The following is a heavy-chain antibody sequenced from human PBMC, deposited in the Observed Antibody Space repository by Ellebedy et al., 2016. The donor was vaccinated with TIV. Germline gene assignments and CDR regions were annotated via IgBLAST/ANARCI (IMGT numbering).Heavy chain of an antibody. CDR3: ARDRYSRGYFEAFDY. CDR2: IYTSGST. J-gene: IGHJ4*02. Sequence: MPSETLSLTCTVSGGSISSYYWSWIRQPAGKGLEWIGRIYTSGSTNYNPSLKSRVTMSVDTSKNQFSLKLSSVTAADTAVYYCARDRYSRGYFEAFDYWGQGTLVTVSS. V-gene: IGHV4-4*07. CDR1: GGSISSYY. D-gene: IGHD3-22*01.